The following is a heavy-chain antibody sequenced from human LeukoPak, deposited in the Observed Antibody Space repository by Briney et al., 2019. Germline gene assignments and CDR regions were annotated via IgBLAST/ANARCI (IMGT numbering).Heavy chain of an antibody. CDR3: ARENYCSGGSCYQY. V-gene: IGHV3-7*01. J-gene: IGHJ4*02. Sequence: GGSLRLSCAASEFTFSSYWLSWVRQAPGKGLESVANIKQDGSEKYYVDSVKGRFTISRDNAKNSLYLQMNSLRAEDTAVYYCARENYCSGGSCYQYWGQGTLVTVSS. CDR2: IKQDGSEK. D-gene: IGHD2-15*01. CDR1: EFTFSSYW.